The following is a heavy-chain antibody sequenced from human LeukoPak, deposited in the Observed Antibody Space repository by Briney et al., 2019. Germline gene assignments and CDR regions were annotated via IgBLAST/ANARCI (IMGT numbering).Heavy chain of an antibody. CDR3: AKAPPLRYFDWSYFDY. Sequence: GGSLRLSCAASGFTFSSYSMNWVRQAPGKGLEWVSGISGSGGSTYYADSVKGRFTISRDNSKNTLHLQMNSLRAEDTAVYYCAKAPPLRYFDWSYFDYWGQGTLVTVSS. J-gene: IGHJ4*02. CDR2: ISGSGGST. CDR1: GFTFSSYS. D-gene: IGHD3-9*01. V-gene: IGHV3-23*01.